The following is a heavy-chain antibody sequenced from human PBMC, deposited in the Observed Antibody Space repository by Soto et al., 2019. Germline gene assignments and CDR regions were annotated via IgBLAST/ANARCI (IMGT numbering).Heavy chain of an antibody. J-gene: IGHJ5*02. Sequence: QGQLVESGGGVIQPGKSLRLSCAASELTFRGYAMHWVRQAPGKGLEWVAVISYDGSRKYYADSVKGRFIISKDNSNNTLGLQMNSLRVEDTDMYFCARAQSIRAAPFDPWGHGTLVIVSS. CDR1: ELTFRGYA. CDR3: ARAQSIRAAPFDP. CDR2: ISYDGSRK. D-gene: IGHD2-21*01. V-gene: IGHV3-30-3*01.